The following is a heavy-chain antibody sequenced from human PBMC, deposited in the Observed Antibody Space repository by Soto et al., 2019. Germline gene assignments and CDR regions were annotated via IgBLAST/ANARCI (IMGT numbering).Heavy chain of an antibody. Sequence: SETLSLTCAVYGGSFSGYYWSWIRQPPGKGLEWSGEINHIVSTNYNPSLKSLVTXXXXTXKXXXXLNLSSXTPPYTVVYYCARPRNWFDPWSQGTLVTVSS. CDR3: ARPRNWFDP. CDR2: INHIVST. J-gene: IGHJ5*02. CDR1: GGSFSGYY. V-gene: IGHV4-34*01.